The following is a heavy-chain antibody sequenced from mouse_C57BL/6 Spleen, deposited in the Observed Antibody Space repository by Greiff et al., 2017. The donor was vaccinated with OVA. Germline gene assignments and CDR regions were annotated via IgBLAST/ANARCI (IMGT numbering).Heavy chain of an antibody. CDR1: GFTFSSYA. CDR3: AREDYYGNFSWFAY. CDR2: ISDGGSYT. D-gene: IGHD2-1*01. J-gene: IGHJ3*01. Sequence: EVQVVESGGGLVKPGGSLKLSCAASGFTFSSYAMSWVRQTPEKRLEWVATISDGGSYTYYPDNVKGRFTISRDNAKNNLYMQMSHLKSEDTAMYYCAREDYYGNFSWFAYWGQGTLVTVSA. V-gene: IGHV5-4*01.